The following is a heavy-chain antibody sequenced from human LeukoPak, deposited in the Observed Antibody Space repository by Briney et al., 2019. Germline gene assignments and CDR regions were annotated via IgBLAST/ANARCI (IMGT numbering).Heavy chain of an antibody. CDR2: IYYSGST. CDR3: ARVGDPGYCSSTSCFSFDS. V-gene: IGHV4-59*01. Sequence: PSETLSLTCTVSGVSISSYYWSWIRQPPGKGLEWIGYIYYSGSTNYNPSLKSRVTISVDTSKNQFSLKLSSVTAADTAVYYCARVGDPGYCSSTSCFSFDSWGQGILVTVSS. J-gene: IGHJ4*02. D-gene: IGHD2-2*03. CDR1: GVSISSYY.